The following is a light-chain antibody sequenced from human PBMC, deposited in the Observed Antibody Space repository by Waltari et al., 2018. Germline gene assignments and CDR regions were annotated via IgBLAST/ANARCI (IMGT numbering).Light chain of an antibody. J-gene: IGLJ2*01. CDR1: KLGDKH. CDR2: QDT. Sequence: SYELTQPPSVSVSPGQTANITCSGEKLGDKHACWYQQKPGQSPVMIIYQDTKRPSGIPERLSGSNSGNTATLTISGTQAMDEADYYCQAWDSGTVIFGGGTKLTVL. CDR3: QAWDSGTVI. V-gene: IGLV3-1*01.